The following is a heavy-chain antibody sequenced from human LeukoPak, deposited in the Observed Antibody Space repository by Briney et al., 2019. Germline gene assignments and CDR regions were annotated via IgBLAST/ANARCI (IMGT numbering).Heavy chain of an antibody. Sequence: PGGSLRLSCAASGFTFSSYAMSWVRQAPGKGLEWVSAISGSGGSTYYADSVKGRFTIPRDNSKNTLYLQMNSLRAEDTAVYYCAKDLGYFDWLPGCWGQGTLVTVSS. J-gene: IGHJ4*02. D-gene: IGHD3-9*01. V-gene: IGHV3-23*01. CDR3: AKDLGYFDWLPGC. CDR1: GFTFSSYA. CDR2: ISGSGGST.